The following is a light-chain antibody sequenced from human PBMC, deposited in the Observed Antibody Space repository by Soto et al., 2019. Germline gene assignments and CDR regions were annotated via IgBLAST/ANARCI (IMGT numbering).Light chain of an antibody. V-gene: IGKV1-33*01. CDR2: DAS. Sequence: DIQMTQSPSSLSASVGDSVTITCQASQDIRNYLNWYQQKAGKAPKLLIYDASKLETGVPSRFXGSGSGTDFTFTITSLQAEDFATYYCQQYDNLPPNTFGQGTKLEIK. CDR1: QDIRNY. J-gene: IGKJ2*01. CDR3: QQYDNLPPNT.